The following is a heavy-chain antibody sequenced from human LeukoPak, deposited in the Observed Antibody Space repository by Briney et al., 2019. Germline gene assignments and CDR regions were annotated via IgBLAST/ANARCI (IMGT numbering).Heavy chain of an antibody. D-gene: IGHD6-13*01. Sequence: SGGSLRLSCAASGFTFSSYGMHWVRQAPGKGLEWVAVISYDGSNKYYADSVKGRFTISRDNSKNTLYLQMNSLRAEDTAVYYCAKDIIAAAGTDAFDIWGQGTMVTVSS. CDR3: AKDIIAAAGTDAFDI. CDR1: GFTFSSYG. V-gene: IGHV3-30*18. CDR2: ISYDGSNK. J-gene: IGHJ3*02.